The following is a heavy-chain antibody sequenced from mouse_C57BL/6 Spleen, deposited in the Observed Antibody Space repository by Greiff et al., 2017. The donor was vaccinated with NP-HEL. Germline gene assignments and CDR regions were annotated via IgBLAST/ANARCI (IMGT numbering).Heavy chain of an antibody. D-gene: IGHD2-1*01. CDR2: IGPGSGST. V-gene: IGHV1-77*01. CDR1: GYTFTDYY. Sequence: VQLQQSGAELVKPGASVKISCKASGYTFTDYYINWVKQRPGQGLEWIGKIGPGSGSTYYNEKFKGKATLTADKSSSTAYMQLSSLTSEDSAVYFCASSIYYGNYDAMDYWGQGTSVTVSS. CDR3: ASSIYYGNYDAMDY. J-gene: IGHJ4*01.